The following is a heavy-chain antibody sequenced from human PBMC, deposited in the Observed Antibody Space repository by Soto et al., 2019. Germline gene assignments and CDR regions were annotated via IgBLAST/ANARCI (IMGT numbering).Heavy chain of an antibody. Sequence: EVQLVESGGNLVQPGGSLRLSCAASGFIFGNFEMNWVRQAPGKGLEWVSYIGPSDTTTDYADSVRGRFTISRDNAQNSLYLQMNSLRAEDTAVYYCARIRIFGGMDYYYGMDVWGQGTTVTVSS. CDR2: IGPSDTTT. CDR1: GFIFGNFE. D-gene: IGHD3-3*01. V-gene: IGHV3-48*03. J-gene: IGHJ6*02. CDR3: ARIRIFGGMDYYYGMDV.